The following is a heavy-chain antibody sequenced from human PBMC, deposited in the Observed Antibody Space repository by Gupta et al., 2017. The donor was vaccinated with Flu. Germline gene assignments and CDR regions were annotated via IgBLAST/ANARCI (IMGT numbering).Heavy chain of an antibody. D-gene: IGHD4-4*01. CDR2: ISSSSSTI. CDR3: AITSGGPGAVTTNFDY. V-gene: IGHV3-48*02. J-gene: IGHJ4*02. Sequence: EVQLVESGGGLVQPGGSLRLSCAASGFTFSSYSMNWVHPAPGKGLEWVSYISSSSSTIYYADSVKGRFTISRDNAKNSLYLQMNSLRDEDTAVYYCAITSGGPGAVTTNFDYWGQGTLVTVSS. CDR1: GFTFSSYS.